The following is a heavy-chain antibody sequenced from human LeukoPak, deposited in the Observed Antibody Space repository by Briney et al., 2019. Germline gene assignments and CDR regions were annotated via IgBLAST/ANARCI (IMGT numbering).Heavy chain of an antibody. CDR3: ARVRFLEWPAPMDV. CDR2: IYYRGST. J-gene: IGHJ4*02. V-gene: IGHV4-59*01. CDR1: GGSFSGYY. D-gene: IGHD3-3*01. Sequence: SETLSLTCAVYGGSFSGYYWSWIRQPPGRGLEEIGSIYYRGSTNYNPSFKSRVTISLDTSRNQFSLKLSSVTAADTAVYHCARVRFLEWPAPMDVWGQGTLVTVSS.